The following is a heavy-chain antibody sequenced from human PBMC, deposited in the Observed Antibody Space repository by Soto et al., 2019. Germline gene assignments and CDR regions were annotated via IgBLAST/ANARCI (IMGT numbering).Heavy chain of an antibody. CDR1: GFTFSSYG. CDR2: ISYDGSNK. V-gene: IGHV3-30*18. Sequence: QVQLVESGGGVVQPGRSLRLSCAASGFTFSSYGMHWVRQAPGKGLEWVAVISYDGSNKYYADSVKGRFTISRDNSKNTLYLQMNSLRAEDTAVYYCAKDQQLVPFDYWGQGTLVTVSS. D-gene: IGHD6-13*01. J-gene: IGHJ4*02. CDR3: AKDQQLVPFDY.